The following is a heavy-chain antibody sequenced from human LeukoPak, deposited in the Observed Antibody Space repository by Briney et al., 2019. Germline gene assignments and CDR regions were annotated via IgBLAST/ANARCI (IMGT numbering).Heavy chain of an antibody. Sequence: AASVKVSCKASGYTFTSYDINWVRQAPGQGLEWMGIINPSGGSTSYAQKFQGRVTMTRDMSTSTDYMELSSLRSEDTAVYYCARDNSVEDTAWWFDPWGQGTLVTVSS. D-gene: IGHD4-23*01. CDR3: ARDNSVEDTAWWFDP. CDR2: INPSGGST. V-gene: IGHV1-46*01. CDR1: GYTFTSYD. J-gene: IGHJ5*02.